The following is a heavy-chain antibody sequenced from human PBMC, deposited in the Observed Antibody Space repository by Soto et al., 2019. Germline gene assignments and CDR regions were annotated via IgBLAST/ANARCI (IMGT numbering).Heavy chain of an antibody. CDR2: IDYSGNT. Sequence: QVELQESGPGLVKPSQTLSLTCTVSGGSISSGGYYWSWIRQHPGKGLEWIGYIDYSGNTYYNPAHKRRVNISADTSKNQFCLKRRSGTAADTAVYYCARATYYYASSGSSGGVLHYWGPGPRVTVSS. J-gene: IGHJ4*02. CDR1: GGSISSGGYY. D-gene: IGHD3-22*01. V-gene: IGHV4-31*03. CDR3: ARATYYYASSGSSGGVLHY.